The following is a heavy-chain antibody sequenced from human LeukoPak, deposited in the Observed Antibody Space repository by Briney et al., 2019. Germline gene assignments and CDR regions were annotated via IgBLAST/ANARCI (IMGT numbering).Heavy chain of an antibody. V-gene: IGHV3-74*01. D-gene: IGHD2-15*01. J-gene: IGHJ4*02. CDR3: ARHCSGGSCRIKYYFDY. CDR2: INSDGSST. Sequence: GGSLRLSCAASGFTFSSYWMHWVRQAPGKGLVWVSRINSDGSSTSYADSVKGRFTIPRDNAKNTLYLQMNSLRAEDTAVYYCARHCSGGSCRIKYYFDYWGQGTLVTVSS. CDR1: GFTFSSYW.